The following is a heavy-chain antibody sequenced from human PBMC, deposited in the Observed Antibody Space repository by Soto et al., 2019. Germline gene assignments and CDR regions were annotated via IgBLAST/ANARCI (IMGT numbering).Heavy chain of an antibody. CDR3: ARVERGTATTVVDAFDI. D-gene: IGHD1-1*01. CDR1: GGFVSSGNYY. Sequence: PSETLSLTCAVYGGFVSSGNYYWSWIRQPPGKGLEWIGEMSHSGGTHFKPSLKSRVTISVDTSKNQFSLKMSSVTAADTSLYYCARVERGTATTVVDAFDIWGPGTMVTVSS. CDR2: MSHSGGT. J-gene: IGHJ3*02. V-gene: IGHV4-61*01.